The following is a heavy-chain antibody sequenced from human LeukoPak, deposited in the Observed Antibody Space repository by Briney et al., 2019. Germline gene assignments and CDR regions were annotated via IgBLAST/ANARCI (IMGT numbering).Heavy chain of an antibody. CDR2: INAGNGNT. CDR3: ARDYGPAYYDILTGYFHFDY. J-gene: IGHJ4*02. D-gene: IGHD3-9*01. Sequence: ASVKVSCKASGYTFTSYAMHWVRQAPGQRLEWMGWINAGNGNTNYAQKLQGRVTMTTDTSTSTAYMELRSLRSDDTAVYYCARDYGPAYYDILTGYFHFDYWGQGTLVTVSS. V-gene: IGHV1-3*01. CDR1: GYTFTSYA.